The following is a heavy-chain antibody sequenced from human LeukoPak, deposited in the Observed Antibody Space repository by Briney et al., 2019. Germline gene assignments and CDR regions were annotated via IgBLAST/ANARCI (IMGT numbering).Heavy chain of an antibody. Sequence: SETLSLTCTVSGGSISSYYWSWIRQPAGKGLEWIGRIYTSGSTNYNPPLKSRVTMSVDTSKNQFSLKLSSVTAADTAVYYCARGTVFGVVITRDYYYYMDVWGKGTTVTVSS. CDR2: IYTSGST. V-gene: IGHV4-4*07. CDR3: ARGTVFGVVITRDYYYYMDV. D-gene: IGHD3-3*01. J-gene: IGHJ6*03. CDR1: GGSISSYY.